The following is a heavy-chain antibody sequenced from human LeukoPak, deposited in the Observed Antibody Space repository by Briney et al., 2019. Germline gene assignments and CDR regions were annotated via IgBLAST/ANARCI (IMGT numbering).Heavy chain of an antibody. CDR1: GGSISTYF. CDR2: VYFSGST. CDR3: ARHKSSGSYPLDY. J-gene: IGHJ4*02. D-gene: IGHD3-22*01. V-gene: IGHV4-59*08. Sequence: SETLSLTCTVSGGSISTYFWSWIRQPPGKRLEWIGHVYFSGSTNYNPSLESRVTISVDTSKNQFSLTLSSVTAADTAVYYCARHKSSGSYPLDYWGQGILVAVSS.